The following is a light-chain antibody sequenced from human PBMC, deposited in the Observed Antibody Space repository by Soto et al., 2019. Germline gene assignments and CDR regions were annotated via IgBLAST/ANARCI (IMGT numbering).Light chain of an antibody. Sequence: DIQLTQSPSFLSASVGDRVTFTCRASQDIITSLAWYQQKPGKTPKLLIFAASTLQTGVPSRFSGTGSGTEFTLTINNLQPEDSATYYCQQVNSYPLPFGPGTKVDIK. CDR2: AAS. V-gene: IGKV1-9*01. J-gene: IGKJ3*01. CDR3: QQVNSYPLP. CDR1: QDIITS.